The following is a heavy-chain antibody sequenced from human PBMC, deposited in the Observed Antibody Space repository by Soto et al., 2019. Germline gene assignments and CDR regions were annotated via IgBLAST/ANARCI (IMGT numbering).Heavy chain of an antibody. CDR3: ARAYSYGYGLYFDY. D-gene: IGHD5-18*01. Sequence: QVQLQESGPGLVKPSETLSFTCTVSGGSISSYYWSWIRQPPGKGLELIGYIYYSGSADYNPSLKSRVTISVDTSKNQFSLRLSSVTAADTAVYYCARAYSYGYGLYFDYWGQGTLVTVSS. V-gene: IGHV4-59*08. J-gene: IGHJ4*02. CDR2: IYYSGSA. CDR1: GGSISSYY.